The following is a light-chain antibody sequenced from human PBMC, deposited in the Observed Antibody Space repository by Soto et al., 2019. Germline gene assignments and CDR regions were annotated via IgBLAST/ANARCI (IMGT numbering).Light chain of an antibody. V-gene: IGKV1-39*01. CDR3: QQSYSTPRT. CDR1: QSISSY. J-gene: IGKJ4*01. CDR2: AAS. Sequence: DIQMTQSHSSLSSSVGDRVTITCLASQSISSYLNWYQQKPGKAPKLLIYAASSLQSGVPSRFSGSGSGTDFTLTISSLQPEDFATYYCQQSYSTPRTFGGGSKV.